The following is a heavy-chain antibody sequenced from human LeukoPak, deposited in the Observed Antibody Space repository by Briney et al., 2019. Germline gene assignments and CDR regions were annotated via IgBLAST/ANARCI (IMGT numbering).Heavy chain of an antibody. V-gene: IGHV4-34*01. CDR3: ARIPESVGINYFDS. J-gene: IGHJ4*02. D-gene: IGHD1-26*01. Sequence: SETLSLTCAVYGGSFSGNFWSWVRQPPGKGLQWIGEINHRGNTNYNPALRSRVTISVDTSKNQFSLMLSSVTAADTAVYYCARIPESVGINYFDSWGQGTLVTVSS. CDR1: GGSFSGNF. CDR2: INHRGNT.